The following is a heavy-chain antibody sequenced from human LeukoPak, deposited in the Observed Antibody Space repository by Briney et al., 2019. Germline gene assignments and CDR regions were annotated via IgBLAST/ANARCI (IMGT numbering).Heavy chain of an antibody. CDR1: GXSLSDHY. CDR3: AREPGYCSGGSCYGGWFDP. D-gene: IGHD2-15*01. CDR2: FDPRGST. V-gene: IGHV4-34*01. J-gene: IGHJ5*02. Sequence: PSETLSLTWAVYGXSLSDHYWSWFRQPPGKGLEWIGEFDPRGSTIYNPSLKSRVTISVDTSKNQFSLNLSSVTAADTAVYYCAREPGYCSGGSCYGGWFDPWGQGTLVTVSS.